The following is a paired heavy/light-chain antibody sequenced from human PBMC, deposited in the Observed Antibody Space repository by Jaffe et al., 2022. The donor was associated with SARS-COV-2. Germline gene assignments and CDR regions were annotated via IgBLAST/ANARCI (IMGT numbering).Heavy chain of an antibody. J-gene: IGHJ6*03. D-gene: IGHD5-18*01. Sequence: QVQLVESGGGVVQPGRSLRLSCAASGFTFSSYAMHWVRQAPGKGLEWVAVISYDGSNKYYADSVKGRFTISRDNSKNTLYLQMNSLRAEDTAVYYCARDAIQLWLLPGKDYYYYMDVWGKGTTVTVSS. CDR3: ARDAIQLWLLPGKDYYYYMDV. V-gene: IGHV3-30*04. CDR2: ISYDGSNK. CDR1: GFTFSSYA.
Light chain of an antibody. V-gene: IGKV3-20*01. CDR3: QQYGSSPRLT. CDR1: QSVSSSY. Sequence: EIVLTQSPGTLSLSPGERATLSCRASQSVSSSYLAWYQQKPGQAPRLLIYGASSRATGIPDRFSGSGSGTDFTLTISRLEPEDFAVYYCQQYGSSPRLTFGGGTKVEIK. J-gene: IGKJ4*01. CDR2: GAS.